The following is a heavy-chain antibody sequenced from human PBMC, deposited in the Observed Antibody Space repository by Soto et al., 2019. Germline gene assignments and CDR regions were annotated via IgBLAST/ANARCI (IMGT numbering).Heavy chain of an antibody. Sequence: QVQLVQSGAEVKKPGASVRVSCKASGYTFTNYYMYWVRQAPGQGLEWVGCINCGGGGTNFAQKFQGSVSMTRDTSTNTGYMDLSSLRSEDTAVYFFVRKFSGGYFDYWGQGILVTVST. D-gene: IGHD3-10*01. CDR3: VRKFSGGYFDY. V-gene: IGHV1-46*01. CDR1: GYTFTNYY. J-gene: IGHJ4*02. CDR2: INCGGGGT.